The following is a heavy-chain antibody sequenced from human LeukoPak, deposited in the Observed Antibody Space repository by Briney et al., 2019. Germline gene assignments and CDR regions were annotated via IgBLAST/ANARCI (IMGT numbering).Heavy chain of an antibody. CDR1: GGSISSYY. J-gene: IGHJ3*02. CDR2: IYYSGST. CDR3: ARDTPHDYGGNSYAFDI. V-gene: IGHV4-59*01. Sequence: SETLSLTCTVSGGSISSYYWSWIRQPPGKGLEWIGYIYYSGSTNYNPSLKSRVTISVDTSKNQFSLKLSSVTAAGTAVYYCARDTPHDYGGNSYAFDIWGQGTMVTVSS. D-gene: IGHD4-23*01.